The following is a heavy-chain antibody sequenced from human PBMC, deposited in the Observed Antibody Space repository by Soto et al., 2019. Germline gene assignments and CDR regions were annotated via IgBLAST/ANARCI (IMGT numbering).Heavy chain of an antibody. V-gene: IGHV4-30-2*01. Sequence: SETLSLTCAVSGGSISSGGYSWSWIRQPPGKGLEWIGYIYHSGSTYYNPSLKSRVTISVDRSKNQFSLKLSSVTAADTAVYYCARDQSFDRSYYYGIDVWGQGTTVT. CDR1: GGSISSGGYS. CDR3: ARDQSFDRSYYYGIDV. CDR2: IYHSGST. D-gene: IGHD3-10*01. J-gene: IGHJ6*02.